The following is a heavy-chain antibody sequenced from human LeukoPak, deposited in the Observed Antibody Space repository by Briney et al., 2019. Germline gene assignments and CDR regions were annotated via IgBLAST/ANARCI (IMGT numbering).Heavy chain of an antibody. CDR3: ARGRQLAPLDC. CDR2: INSDGSSI. D-gene: IGHD6-13*01. CDR1: GFTFSSYS. J-gene: IGHJ4*02. Sequence: PGGSLRLSCAASGFTFSSYSMNWVRQAPGKGLVWVSRINSDGSSINYADSVKGRFTISRDNAKNTLYLQMNSLRAEDTAVYYCARGRQLAPLDCWGQGTLVTVSS. V-gene: IGHV3-74*01.